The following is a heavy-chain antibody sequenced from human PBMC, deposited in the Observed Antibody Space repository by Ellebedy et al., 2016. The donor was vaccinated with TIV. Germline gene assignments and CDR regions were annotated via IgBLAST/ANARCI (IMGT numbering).Heavy chain of an antibody. Sequence: PGGSLRLSCAASGFTFSGYGMHWVRQAPGKGLEWVAFIWSDGGGEYADSVKGRFTISRDNSKNTLYLQMNSLRIEDTAVYYCEPSFDYPVDSRDSWGQGTLVTVS. J-gene: IGHJ4*02. V-gene: IGHV3-30*02. CDR3: EPSFDYPVDSRDS. CDR2: IWSDGGGE. CDR1: GFTFSGYG. D-gene: IGHD3-9*01.